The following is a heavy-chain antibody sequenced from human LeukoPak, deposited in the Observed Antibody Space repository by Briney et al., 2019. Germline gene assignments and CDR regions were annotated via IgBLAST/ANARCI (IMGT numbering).Heavy chain of an antibody. J-gene: IGHJ4*02. Sequence: SETLSLTCTVSVGSISNYYWSWIRQPPGKGLEWIGYIYYSGSTNYNPSLKSRVTISVDTSKNQFSLKLSSVTAADTAVYYCARGGTGADYWGQGTLVTVSS. CDR3: ARGGTGADY. CDR2: IYYSGST. CDR1: VGSISNYY. V-gene: IGHV4-59*01. D-gene: IGHD7-27*01.